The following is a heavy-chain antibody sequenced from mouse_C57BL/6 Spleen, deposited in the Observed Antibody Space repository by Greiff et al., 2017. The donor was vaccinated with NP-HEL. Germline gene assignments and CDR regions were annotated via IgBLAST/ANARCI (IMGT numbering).Heavy chain of an antibody. CDR1: GYTFTSYW. D-gene: IGHD1-1*01. CDR2: IYPGSGST. V-gene: IGHV1-55*01. J-gene: IGHJ4*01. CDR3: ARGGYRYYGSYYAMDY. Sequence: VQLQQPGAELVKPGASVKMSCKASGYTFTSYWITWVKQRPGQGLEWIGDIYPGSGSTNYNEKFKSKATMTVDTSSSTAYMQLSSLTSEDSAVYYCARGGYRYYGSYYAMDYWGQGTSVTVSS.